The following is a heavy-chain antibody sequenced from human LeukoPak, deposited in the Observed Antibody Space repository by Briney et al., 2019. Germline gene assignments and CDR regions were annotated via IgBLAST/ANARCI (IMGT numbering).Heavy chain of an antibody. CDR2: IYYSGTT. CDR1: GGSISNFY. D-gene: IGHD6-13*01. CDR3: ARAGRSSRNWFDS. J-gene: IGHJ5*01. Sequence: SETLSLTCTVSGGSISNFYWSWIRQPPGKGLEWIGYIYYSGTTNYNPSLKSRVTMSVATSKNQFSLKVNSVTAADTAVYYCARAGRSSRNWFDSWGQGTLVTVSS. V-gene: IGHV4-59*12.